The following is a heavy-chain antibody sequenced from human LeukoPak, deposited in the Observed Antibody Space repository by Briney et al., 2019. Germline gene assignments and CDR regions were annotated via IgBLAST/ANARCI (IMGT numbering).Heavy chain of an antibody. J-gene: IGHJ4*02. Sequence: SGTLSLTCTVSGGSISSSSYYWGWIRQPPGKGLEWIGSIYYSGSTYYNPSLKSRVTISVDTSKNQFSLKLSSVTAAHTAVYYCAREFGYCSGGSCYYPFDYWGQGTLVTVSS. CDR1: GGSISSSSYY. D-gene: IGHD2-15*01. CDR2: IYYSGST. V-gene: IGHV4-39*07. CDR3: AREFGYCSGGSCYYPFDY.